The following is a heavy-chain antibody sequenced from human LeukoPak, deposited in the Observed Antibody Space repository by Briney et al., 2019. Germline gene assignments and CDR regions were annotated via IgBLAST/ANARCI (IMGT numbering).Heavy chain of an antibody. J-gene: IGHJ4*02. V-gene: IGHV4-34*01. Sequence: PSETLSLTCAVYGGSFSGYYWSWIRKPPGKGLEWIGEINHSGSTNYNPSLKSRVTISVDTSKNQFSLKLSSVTAADTAVYYCARGHWDYWGQGTLVTVSS. CDR1: GGSFSGYY. CDR3: ARGHWDY. D-gene: IGHD1-1*01. CDR2: INHSGST.